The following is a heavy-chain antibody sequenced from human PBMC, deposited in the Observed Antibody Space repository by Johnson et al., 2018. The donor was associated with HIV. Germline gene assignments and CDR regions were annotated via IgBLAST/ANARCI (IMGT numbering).Heavy chain of an antibody. D-gene: IGHD4-17*01. CDR2: LSSNGGST. Sequence: VQLVESGGGLVQPGGSLRLSCAASGFTFSSYAMHWVRQAPGKGLEYVSALSSNGGSTYYANSVKGRFTISRDNSKNTLYLQMGSLRAEDMAVYYCARPRTTVTQVDAFDIWGQGTMVTVSS. CDR1: GFTFSSYA. V-gene: IGHV3-64*01. J-gene: IGHJ3*02. CDR3: ARPRTTVTQVDAFDI.